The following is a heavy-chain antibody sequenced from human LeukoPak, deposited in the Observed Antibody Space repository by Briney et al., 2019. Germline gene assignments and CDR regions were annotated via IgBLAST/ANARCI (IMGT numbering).Heavy chain of an antibody. CDR1: GGSISSGGYY. D-gene: IGHD1-1*01. V-gene: IGHV4-31*03. CDR3: ARVEVAGREWFDP. CDR2: IYYSGST. J-gene: IGHJ5*02. Sequence: PSETLSLTCTVSGGSISSGGYYWSWIRQHPGKGLEWIGYIYYSGSTYYNPSLKSRVTISVDTSKNQFSLKLSSVTAADTAVYYCARVEVAGREWFDPWGQGTLVTVSS.